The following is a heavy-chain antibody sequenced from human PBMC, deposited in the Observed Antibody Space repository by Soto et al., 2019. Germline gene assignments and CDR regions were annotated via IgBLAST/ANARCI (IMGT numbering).Heavy chain of an antibody. Sequence: SAKVCCKASVYSYNSCAIHWARQAHGQRLEWMGWINAGNGNTKYSQKFQGRVTITRDTSASTAYMELSSLRSEDTAVYYCARDKGPGTYYDFWSGYNLDYWGQGTLVTVSS. CDR3: ARDKGPGTYYDFWSGYNLDY. CDR1: VYSYNSCA. CDR2: INAGNGNT. V-gene: IGHV1-3*01. D-gene: IGHD3-3*01. J-gene: IGHJ4*02.